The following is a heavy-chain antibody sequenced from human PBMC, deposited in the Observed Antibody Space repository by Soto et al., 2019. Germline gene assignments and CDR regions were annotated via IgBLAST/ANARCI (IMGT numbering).Heavy chain of an antibody. Sequence: PSETLSLTCTVSGGSISSGVYYWSWIRQHPGKGLEWIGYIYYSGSTYYNPSLKSRVTISVDTSKNQFSLKLSSVTAADTAVYYCARAGFGELLLVSDAFDIWGQGTMVTVSS. CDR1: GGSISSGVYY. CDR2: IYYSGST. V-gene: IGHV4-31*03. J-gene: IGHJ3*02. D-gene: IGHD3-10*01. CDR3: ARAGFGELLLVSDAFDI.